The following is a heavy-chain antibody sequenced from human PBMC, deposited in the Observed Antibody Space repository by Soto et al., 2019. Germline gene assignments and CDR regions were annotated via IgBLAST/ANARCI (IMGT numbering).Heavy chain of an antibody. J-gene: IGHJ4*02. CDR3: ARDSSRWLPYSGSGY. Sequence: QVQLVQSGAEVKKPGASVKVSCKASGYTFTSYGISWVRQAPGQGLEWMGWISAYNGNTNYAQKLQGRVTMTTDTATSTAYMELRSLRSDDTAVYYCARDSSRWLPYSGSGYWGQGTLVTVSS. CDR1: GYTFTSYG. D-gene: IGHD3-10*01. V-gene: IGHV1-18*01. CDR2: ISAYNGNT.